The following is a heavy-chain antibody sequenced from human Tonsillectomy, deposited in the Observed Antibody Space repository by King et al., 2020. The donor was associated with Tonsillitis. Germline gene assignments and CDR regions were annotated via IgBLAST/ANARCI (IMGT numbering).Heavy chain of an antibody. CDR2: IRYDGGNK. CDR3: AKGGGIAVLDY. V-gene: IGHV3-30*02. CDR1: GFIFSSYG. D-gene: IGHD6-19*01. Sequence: QLVQSGGGVVQPGGSLRLSCAASGFIFSSYGMYWVRRAPGKGLEWVAFIRYDGGNKYYADSVKGRFTISRDNSKNTLYLQMNSLRAEDTAVYYCAKGGGIAVLDYWGQGTLVTVSS. J-gene: IGHJ4*02.